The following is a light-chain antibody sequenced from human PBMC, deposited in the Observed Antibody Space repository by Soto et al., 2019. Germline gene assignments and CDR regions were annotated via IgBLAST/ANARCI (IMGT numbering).Light chain of an antibody. CDR3: QQYGSSPPDT. V-gene: IGKV3-20*01. CDR1: ETIRSNY. J-gene: IGKJ3*01. Sequence: EIVLTQSPGTLSSSPGEGVTLSCRASETIRSNYLAWYQKKPGQAPRLLIFGASTRATGIPDKFSGSGSGTDFTLTISSLESEDFAEHYWQQYGSSPPDTVGPGT. CDR2: GAS.